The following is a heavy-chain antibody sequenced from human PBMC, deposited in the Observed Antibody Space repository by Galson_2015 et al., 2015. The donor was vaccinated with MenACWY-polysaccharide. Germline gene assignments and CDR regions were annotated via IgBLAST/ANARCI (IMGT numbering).Heavy chain of an antibody. D-gene: IGHD4-11*01. Sequence: SLRLSCAASGFTFDDYAMHWVRQAPGKGLEWVSGISWNSGSIGYADSVKGRFTISRDNAKNSLYLQMNSLRAEDTALYYCARGAATVTVYYYYGMDVWGQGTTVTVSS. CDR1: GFTFDDYA. J-gene: IGHJ6*02. CDR3: ARGAATVTVYYYYGMDV. V-gene: IGHV3-9*01. CDR2: ISWNSGSI.